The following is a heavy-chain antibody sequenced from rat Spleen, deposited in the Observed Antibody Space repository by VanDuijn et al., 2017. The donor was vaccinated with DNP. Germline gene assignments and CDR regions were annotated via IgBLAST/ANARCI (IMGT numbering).Heavy chain of an antibody. J-gene: IGHJ2*01. CDR1: AYSITSNF. CDR2: MSYSGHT. CDR3: ARWKIGPHYFDY. V-gene: IGHV3-1*01. D-gene: IGHD1-5*01. Sequence: EVQLQESGPGLVKPSQSLSLTCSVTAYSITSNFWGWIRKFPGSKMEWIGHMSYSGHTSYNPSLKSRISIIRDTSKNQFFLQLNSVSSEDTATYYCARWKIGPHYFDYWGQGVMVTVSS.